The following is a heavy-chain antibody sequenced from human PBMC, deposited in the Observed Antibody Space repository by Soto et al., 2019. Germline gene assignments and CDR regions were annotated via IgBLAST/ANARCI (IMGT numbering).Heavy chain of an antibody. Sequence: ELQVVESGGGLVQPGGSLRLSCLASGFTLKTYWMAWVRQPPGKGLEWVANIKEDGSEKYYVDSVKGRFTISRDNAQNSVYLQMNNLRAEDTAVYYCARGGHWHSEFGGRGTLVIVSS. CDR1: GFTLKTYW. D-gene: IGHD6-25*01. V-gene: IGHV3-7*05. CDR2: IKEDGSEK. J-gene: IGHJ2*01. CDR3: ARGGHWHSEF.